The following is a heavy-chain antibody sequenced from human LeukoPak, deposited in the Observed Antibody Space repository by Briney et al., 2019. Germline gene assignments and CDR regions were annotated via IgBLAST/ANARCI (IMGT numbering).Heavy chain of an antibody. CDR2: IYTSGST. CDR1: GGSISSGSYY. CDR3: ARDVGYCSSTSCYYYYYGMDV. J-gene: IGHJ6*04. Sequence: SQTLSLTCTVSGGSISSGSYYWSWIRQPAGKGLEWIGRIYTSGSTNYNPSLKSRVTIPVDTSKNQFSLKLSSVTAADTAVYYCARDVGYCSSTSCYYYYYGMDVWGKGTTVTVSS. V-gene: IGHV4-61*02. D-gene: IGHD2-2*03.